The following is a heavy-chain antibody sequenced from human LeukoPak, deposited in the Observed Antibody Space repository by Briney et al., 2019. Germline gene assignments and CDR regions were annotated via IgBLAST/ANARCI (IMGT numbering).Heavy chain of an antibody. D-gene: IGHD3-16*01. Sequence: SETLSLTCTVSGGSISSSSYYWGWIRQPPGKGLEWIGSIYYSGSTYYNPSLKSRVTISVDTSKNQFSLKLSSVTAADTAVYYCARHLSAIGHLGYWGQGTLVTVSS. CDR2: IYYSGST. J-gene: IGHJ4*02. V-gene: IGHV4-39*01. CDR1: GGSISSSSYY. CDR3: ARHLSAIGHLGY.